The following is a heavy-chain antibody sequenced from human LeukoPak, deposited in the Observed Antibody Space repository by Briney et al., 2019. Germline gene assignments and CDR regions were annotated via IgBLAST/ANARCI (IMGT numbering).Heavy chain of an antibody. CDR3: ARRAVAVNGAGLFDY. V-gene: IGHV4-59*01. CDR1: GGSISGSS. Sequence: PSETLSLTCTASGGSISGSSWSWIRQPPGKGLEWIAYMYNSGSTNYNPSLKSRVAITVDTPKNQFSLKLRSVTAADTAVYYCARRAVAVNGAGLFDYWGQGTLVTVSS. CDR2: MYNSGST. J-gene: IGHJ4*02. D-gene: IGHD6-19*01.